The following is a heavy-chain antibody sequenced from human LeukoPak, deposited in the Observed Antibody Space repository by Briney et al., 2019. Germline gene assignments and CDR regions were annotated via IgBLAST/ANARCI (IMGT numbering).Heavy chain of an antibody. J-gene: IGHJ5*01. CDR3: AKGSGRYGSGSFSDS. CDR1: GFTFSSYA. CDR2: ISATGVST. Sequence: PGGSLRLSCAASGFTFSSYAMGWVRQAPGKGLEWVSSISATGVSTYFAASVGGRFTISRDNSKNTQYLQMNSLRAEDTAVYYCAKGSGRYGSGSFSDSWGQGTLVTVSS. V-gene: IGHV3-23*01. D-gene: IGHD3-10*01.